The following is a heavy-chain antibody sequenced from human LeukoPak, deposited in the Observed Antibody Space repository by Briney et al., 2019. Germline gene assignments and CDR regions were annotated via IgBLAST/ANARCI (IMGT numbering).Heavy chain of an antibody. CDR3: AKVFGVEYFYYMDV. CDR1: VFIFSCYS. V-gene: IGHV3-48*04. Sequence: GGPLRLSCAASVFIFSCYSMNWVPQAPGKGLEWISYIGASSATIHYADSVRGRFTISRDNAKNSLFLQMDNLRAEDTAVYYCAKVFGVEYFYYMDVWGNGATVIVSS. D-gene: IGHD3-3*01. J-gene: IGHJ6*03. CDR2: IGASSATI.